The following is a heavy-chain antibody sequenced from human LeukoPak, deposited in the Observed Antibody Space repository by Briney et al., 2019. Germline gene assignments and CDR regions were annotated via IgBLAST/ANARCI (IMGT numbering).Heavy chain of an antibody. CDR1: GFSFDNYA. CDR2: LSGTGGGT. J-gene: IGHJ3*02. D-gene: IGHD3-10*01. CDR3: AKDRTPYSRSGGYYLGAFDI. V-gene: IGHV3-23*01. Sequence: GGSLRLSCAAPGFSFDNYAMTWVRQAPGKGLEWVSSLSGTGGGTWCAGSVKGRFTISRDNSKNTVYLQMNSLRVEDTAIYYCAKDRTPYSRSGGYYLGAFDIWGHGTLLTVSS.